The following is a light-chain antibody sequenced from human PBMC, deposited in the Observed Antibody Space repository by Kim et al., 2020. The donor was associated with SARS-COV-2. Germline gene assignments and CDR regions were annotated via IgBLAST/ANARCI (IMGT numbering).Light chain of an antibody. J-gene: IGKJ5*01. Sequence: YLSPGATAPLSCRASQSVSSYLAWYQQKPGQAPRLLIYDASNRATGIPARFSGSGSGTDFTLTISSLEPEDFAVYYCQQRSNWITFGQGTRLEIK. V-gene: IGKV3-11*01. CDR1: QSVSSY. CDR3: QQRSNWIT. CDR2: DAS.